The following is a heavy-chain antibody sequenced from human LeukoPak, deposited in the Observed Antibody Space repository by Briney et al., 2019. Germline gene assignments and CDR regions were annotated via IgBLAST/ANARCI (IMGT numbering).Heavy chain of an antibody. Sequence: GGSLRLSCAASGFTFSNYWMAWVRQAPGKGPEWVANINLDGSQKYYVDSVKGRFTISRDNSKNTLYLQMNSLRAEDTAVYYCARDRAISGFIDYWGQGTLVTVSS. CDR1: GFTFSNYW. CDR3: ARDRAISGFIDY. CDR2: INLDGSQK. V-gene: IGHV3-7*01. D-gene: IGHD3-22*01. J-gene: IGHJ4*02.